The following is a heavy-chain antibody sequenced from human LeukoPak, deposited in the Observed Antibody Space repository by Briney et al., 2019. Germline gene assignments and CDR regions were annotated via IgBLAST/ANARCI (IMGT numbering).Heavy chain of an antibody. J-gene: IGHJ4*02. CDR1: GGSISSGDYY. V-gene: IGHV4-31*03. CDR2: IYYSGST. D-gene: IGHD3-9*01. CDR3: ASSGFYVFDY. Sequence: SQTLSLTCTVFGGSISSGDYYWSWIRQHPGKGLEWIGNIYYSGSTNYNPSLRSRLTISVDTSKNQFSLKLSSVTAADTAVYYCASSGFYVFDYWGQGTLVTVST.